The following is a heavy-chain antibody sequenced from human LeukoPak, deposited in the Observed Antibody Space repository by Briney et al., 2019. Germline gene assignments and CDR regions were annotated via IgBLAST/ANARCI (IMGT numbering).Heavy chain of an antibody. CDR1: GYTFTSYD. V-gene: IGHV1-8*01. CDR3: ARFAGAYYGMDV. J-gene: IGHJ6*02. Sequence: ASVKVSCKASGYTFTSYDINWVRQATGQGLEWMGWMNPNSGNTGYAQKFQGRVTMTRNTSISTAYMELSSLRSEDTAVYYRARFAGAYYGMDVWGQGTTVTVSS. CDR2: MNPNSGNT. D-gene: IGHD3-10*01.